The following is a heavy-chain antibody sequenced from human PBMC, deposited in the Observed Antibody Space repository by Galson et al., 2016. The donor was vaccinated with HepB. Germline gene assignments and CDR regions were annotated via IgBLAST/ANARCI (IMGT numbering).Heavy chain of an antibody. CDR3: ARVRDGYNHYYYYDMDV. CDR2: IIPIFGTS. CDR1: GGTFTSYA. Sequence: SVKVSCKASGGTFTSYAISWVRQAPGQGLEWMGGIIPIFGTSNYAQKFQGRVTITADESTSTAYMELSSLRSEDTAVYYCARVRDGYNHYYYYDMDVWGQGTTVTVSS. V-gene: IGHV1-69*13. D-gene: IGHD5-24*01. J-gene: IGHJ6*02.